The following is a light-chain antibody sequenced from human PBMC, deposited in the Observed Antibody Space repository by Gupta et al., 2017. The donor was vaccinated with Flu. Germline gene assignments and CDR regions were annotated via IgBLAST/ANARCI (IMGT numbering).Light chain of an antibody. V-gene: IGLV2-8*01. CDR1: SSDVGGHNY. CDR2: EVT. J-gene: IGLJ3*02. Sequence: QSALTQPPSASGSPGQSVTLPCTGTSSDVGGHNYVSWYQQHPGKAPKLIIDEVTKRPSGVPDRFSGSKSGNTASLTVSGLQAEDEADYYCSSYAGNNNLVFGGGTKLTVL. CDR3: SSYAGNNNLV.